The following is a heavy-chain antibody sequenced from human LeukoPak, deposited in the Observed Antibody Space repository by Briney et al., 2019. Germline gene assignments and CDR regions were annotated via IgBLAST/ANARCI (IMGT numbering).Heavy chain of an antibody. J-gene: IGHJ4*02. V-gene: IGHV1-46*01. CDR3: ARATLHGFYFNY. Sequence: ASVKVSCKASGYTFINYYMHWVRQAPGQGPEWMGIINPSGGSTSYALKFQGRVTLTRDTSTSTVYMELNSLRSEDTAVYYCARATLHGFYFNYWGQGTLVTVSS. D-gene: IGHD6-25*01. CDR2: INPSGGST. CDR1: GYTFINYY.